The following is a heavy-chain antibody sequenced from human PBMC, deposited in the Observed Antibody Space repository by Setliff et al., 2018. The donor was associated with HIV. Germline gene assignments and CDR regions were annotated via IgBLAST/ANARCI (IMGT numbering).Heavy chain of an antibody. CDR3: ARAGYYGSNKVLREEGFDP. CDR2: IYYNGIT. D-gene: IGHD3-22*01. Sequence: SETLSLTCTVSGGSISSHYWSWIRQPPGKGLEWIGSIYYNGITNYNPSLKSRVTVSVDTSKNQFSLKLSSVTAADTAVYYCARAGYYGSNKVLREEGFDPWGQGTLVTVSS. CDR1: GGSISSHY. J-gene: IGHJ5*02. V-gene: IGHV4-59*11.